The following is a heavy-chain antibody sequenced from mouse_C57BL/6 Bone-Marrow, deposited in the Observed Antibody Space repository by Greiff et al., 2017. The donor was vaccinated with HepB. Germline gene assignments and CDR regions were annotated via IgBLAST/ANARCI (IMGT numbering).Heavy chain of an antibody. Sequence: VQLQQPGAELVKPGASVKLSCKASGYTFTSYWMHWVKQRPGRGLEWIGRIDPNSGGTKYNEKFKSKATLTVDKPSSTAYRQLSSLTSEDSAVYYCARWGWLLRCQNYAMDYWGQGTSVTVSS. CDR1: GYTFTSYW. CDR3: ARWGWLLRCQNYAMDY. D-gene: IGHD1-1*01. CDR2: IDPNSGGT. V-gene: IGHV1-72*01. J-gene: IGHJ4*01.